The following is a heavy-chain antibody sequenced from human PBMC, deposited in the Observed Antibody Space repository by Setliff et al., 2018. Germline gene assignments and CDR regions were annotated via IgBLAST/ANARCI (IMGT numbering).Heavy chain of an antibody. J-gene: IGHJ6*04. CDR1: GGSISPYY. Sequence: SETLSLTCSVSGGSISPYYWGWIRQSPKTGLELIAHVRYTGRADYNPSLRSRASISIDTSKRQFSLKLRSLAAADTAIYYCARVIDAFYNYPDVWGKGTTVTVSS. V-gene: IGHV4-59*01. CDR2: VRYTGRA. CDR3: ARVIDAFYNYPDV. D-gene: IGHD2-21*01.